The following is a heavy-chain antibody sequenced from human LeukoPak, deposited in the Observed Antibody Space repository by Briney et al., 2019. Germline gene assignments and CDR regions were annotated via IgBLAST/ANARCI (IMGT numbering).Heavy chain of an antibody. CDR2: VSSSGSTI. V-gene: IGHV3-11*01. J-gene: IGHJ4*02. CDR1: GFTFSDYY. D-gene: IGHD3-10*01. Sequence: GGSLRLSCAASGFTFSDYYMSWIRQAPGKGLEWVSYVSSSGSTIYYADSVKGRFTISRDNAKNSLYLQMNSLRAEDTAVYYCARSASLPRLWFGELLYPPTLDYWGQGTLVTVSS. CDR3: ARSASLPRLWFGELLYPPTLDY.